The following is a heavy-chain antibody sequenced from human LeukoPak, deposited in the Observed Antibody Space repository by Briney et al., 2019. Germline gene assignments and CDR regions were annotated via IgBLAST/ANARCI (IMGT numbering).Heavy chain of an antibody. CDR1: GFTFSSYW. V-gene: IGHV3-7*01. CDR2: IKQDGSEK. J-gene: IGHJ4*02. CDR3: ARAGTTREYQLLFYY. D-gene: IGHD2-2*01. Sequence: GGSLRLSCAASGFTFSSYWMSWVRQAPGKGLEWVANIKQDGSEKYYVDSVKGRFTISRDNAKNSLYPQMNSLRAEDTAVYYCARAGTTREYQLLFYYWGQGTLVTVSS.